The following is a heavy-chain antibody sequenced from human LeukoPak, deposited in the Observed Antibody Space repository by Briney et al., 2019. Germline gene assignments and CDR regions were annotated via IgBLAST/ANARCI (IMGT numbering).Heavy chain of an antibody. CDR2: ISSSSSYI. CDR3: ARDRVLMVYANLWYYYYYMDV. CDR1: GFTFSSYS. V-gene: IGHV3-21*01. Sequence: PGGSLRLSCAASGFTFSSYSMNWVRQAPGKGLEWVSSISSSSSYIYYADSVKGRFTISRDNAKNSLYLQMNSLRAEDTAVYYCARDRVLMVYANLWYYYYYMDVWGKGTTVTVSS. D-gene: IGHD2-8*01. J-gene: IGHJ6*03.